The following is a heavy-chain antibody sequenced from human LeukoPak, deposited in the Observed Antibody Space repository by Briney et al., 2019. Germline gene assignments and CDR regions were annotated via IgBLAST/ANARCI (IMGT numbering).Heavy chain of an antibody. CDR2: ISWNSGSI. CDR1: GFTFDDYA. Sequence: GGSLRLSCAASGFTFDDYAMHWVRQAPGKGLEWVSGISWNSGSIGYADSVKGRFTISRDNAKNSLYLQMNSLRAEDMALYYCAKGRTYYYDSSGYYYFDYWGQGTLVTVSS. J-gene: IGHJ4*02. V-gene: IGHV3-9*03. D-gene: IGHD3-22*01. CDR3: AKGRTYYYDSSGYYYFDY.